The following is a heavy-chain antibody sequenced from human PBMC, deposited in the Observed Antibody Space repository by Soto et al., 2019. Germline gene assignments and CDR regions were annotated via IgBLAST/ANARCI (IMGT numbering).Heavy chain of an antibody. CDR3: AKIRWTISLQEEDAI. Sequence: QAQLVQSGAEVKKPGSSVKVSCKSSGGTFGSYAISWVRQAPGQGLEWMGGVIPIFGTPHYAQKFHGRVTITADIPTSTAYLELSSLKSADTAVYYCAKIRWTISLQEEDAIWGQGTLVTVSS. J-gene: IGHJ4*02. D-gene: IGHD2-15*01. CDR2: VIPIFGTP. V-gene: IGHV1-69*06. CDR1: GGTFGSYA.